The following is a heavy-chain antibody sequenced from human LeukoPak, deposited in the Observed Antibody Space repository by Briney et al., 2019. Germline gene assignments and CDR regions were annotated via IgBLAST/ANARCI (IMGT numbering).Heavy chain of an antibody. CDR2: INHSGST. Sequence: SETLSLTCAVYGGSFSGYYWSWIRQPPGKGLEWIGEINHSGSTNYNPSLKSRVTISVDTSKNQFSLKLSSVTAADTAVYYCARGSRGQYYYYYGMDVWGQGTTVTVSS. V-gene: IGHV4-34*01. CDR1: GGSFSGYY. CDR3: ARGSRGQYYYYYGMDV. J-gene: IGHJ6*02.